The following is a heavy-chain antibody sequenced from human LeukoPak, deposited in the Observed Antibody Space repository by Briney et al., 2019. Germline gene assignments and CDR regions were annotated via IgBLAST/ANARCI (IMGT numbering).Heavy chain of an antibody. CDR2: ISGSGGST. CDR3: ALPHCSGGSCYDDAFDI. J-gene: IGHJ3*02. V-gene: IGHV3-23*01. CDR1: GFTFSSYA. Sequence: GGSLRLSCAASGFTFSSYAMSWVSQAPGKGLEWVSAISGSGGSTYYADSVKGRFTISRDNSKNTLYLQMNSLRAEDAAVYYCALPHCSGGSCYDDAFDIWGQGTMVTVSS. D-gene: IGHD2-15*01.